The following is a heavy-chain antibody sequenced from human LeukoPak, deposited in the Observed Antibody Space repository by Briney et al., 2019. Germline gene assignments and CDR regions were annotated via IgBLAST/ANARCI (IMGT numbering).Heavy chain of an antibody. J-gene: IGHJ4*02. CDR1: GGSFSSGSYY. CDR3: ARYGSSGAFDY. V-gene: IGHV4-39*01. Sequence: PSETLSLTCTVSGGSFSSGSYYWSWIRQPPGGGLEWIGSIYYSGSTYYNPSLKSRVTLSEDTSKNQFFLKLSSVTAADTAVYYCARYGSSGAFDYWGQGTLVTVSS. D-gene: IGHD6-19*01. CDR2: IYYSGST.